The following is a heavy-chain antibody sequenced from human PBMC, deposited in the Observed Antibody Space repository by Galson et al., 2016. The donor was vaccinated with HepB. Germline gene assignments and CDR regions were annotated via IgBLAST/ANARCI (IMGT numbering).Heavy chain of an antibody. Sequence: SETLSLTCTVSGGSISSSNWWSWVRQPPGKGLEWIGDVFHNGKTNYKSSLKSRVTISVDKSKNQFSLNLTSVTAADTAVYYCARRLYCSGGSCYIFDSWGQGTLVTVSS. CDR1: GGSISSSNW. D-gene: IGHD2-15*01. V-gene: IGHV4-4*02. CDR2: VFHNGKT. J-gene: IGHJ4*02. CDR3: ARRLYCSGGSCYIFDS.